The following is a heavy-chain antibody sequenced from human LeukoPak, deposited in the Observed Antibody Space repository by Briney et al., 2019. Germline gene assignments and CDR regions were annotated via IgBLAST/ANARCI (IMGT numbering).Heavy chain of an antibody. D-gene: IGHD3-10*01. CDR1: GGSISSYY. Sequence: SETLSLTCTVSGGSISSYYWSWIRQPPGKGLEWIGYIYYSGSTNYNPSLKSRVTISVDTSKNQFSLKLSSVTAADTAVYYCARLPPLLWFGELSFYGMDVWGQRTTVTVSS. CDR2: IYYSGST. CDR3: ARLPPLLWFGELSFYGMDV. J-gene: IGHJ6*02. V-gene: IGHV4-59*08.